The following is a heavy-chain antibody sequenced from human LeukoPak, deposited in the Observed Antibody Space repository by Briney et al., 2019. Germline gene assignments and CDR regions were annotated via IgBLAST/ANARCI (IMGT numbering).Heavy chain of an antibody. V-gene: IGHV3-23*01. CDR3: ANLPLGIAVAGTGTS. CDR2: ISGSGGST. CDR1: GFTFSSYA. J-gene: IGHJ5*02. D-gene: IGHD6-19*01. Sequence: GGSLRLSCAASGFTFSSYAMSWVRQAPGEGLEWVSAISGSGGSTYYADSVKGRFTISRDNSKNTLYLQMNSLRAEDTAVYYCANLPLGIAVAGTGTSWGQGTLVTVSS.